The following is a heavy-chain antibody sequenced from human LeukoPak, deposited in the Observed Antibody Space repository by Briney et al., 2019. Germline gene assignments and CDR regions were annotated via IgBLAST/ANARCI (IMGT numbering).Heavy chain of an antibody. D-gene: IGHD4-17*01. J-gene: IGHJ4*02. CDR3: ARDSYGDYSP. Sequence: GGSLRLSCAASGFTFSSYSMNWVRPAPGKGLEWVSSISSSSSYIYYADSVKGRFTISRDNAKNPLYLQMNSLRAEDTAVYYCARDSYGDYSPWGQGTLVTVSS. CDR1: GFTFSSYS. V-gene: IGHV3-21*01. CDR2: ISSSSSYI.